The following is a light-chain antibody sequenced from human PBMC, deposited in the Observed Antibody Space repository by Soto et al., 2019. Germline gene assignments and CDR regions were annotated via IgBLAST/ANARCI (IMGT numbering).Light chain of an antibody. J-gene: IGKJ5*01. V-gene: IGKV3-20*01. CDR3: QHYGAAPIT. Sequence: EIVLTQSPGSLSLSPGERATLSCRASQSVGGNVAWYQQIPGQPPNLLSLGASSRATGIADKFSGSGSGTDFTLTISRLEPADFALYYCQHYGAAPITFGQGTRLDIK. CDR1: QSVGGN. CDR2: GAS.